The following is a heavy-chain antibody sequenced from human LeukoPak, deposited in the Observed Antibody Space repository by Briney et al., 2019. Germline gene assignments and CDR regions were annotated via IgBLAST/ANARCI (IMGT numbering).Heavy chain of an antibody. D-gene: IGHD3-22*01. CDR3: AASAPSGSNWFDP. Sequence: SETLSLTCTVSGGSISSYYWNWIRQPAGKGLEWIGRIHASGSTNYNPSLNSRVTISADTSKNQFSLKLSSVTAADTAVYYCAASAPSGSNWFDPWGQGILVTVSS. J-gene: IGHJ5*02. CDR1: GGSISSYY. V-gene: IGHV4-4*07. CDR2: IHASGST.